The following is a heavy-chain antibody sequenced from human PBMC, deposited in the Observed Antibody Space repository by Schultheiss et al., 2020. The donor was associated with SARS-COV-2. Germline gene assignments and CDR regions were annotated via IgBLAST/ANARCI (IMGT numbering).Heavy chain of an antibody. CDR1: GGSVSSGSYY. Sequence: SETLSLTCTVSGGSVSSGSYYWSWIRQPPGKGLEWIGEIIHSGSTNYNPSLKSRITISVDMSENQFSLKLNSVSAADTAVYFCARQIKVGSYYNSATLSFIWGRGALVTVSS. D-gene: IGHD5-24*01. CDR3: ARQIKVGSYYNSATLSFI. V-gene: IGHV4-61*01. J-gene: IGHJ4*02. CDR2: IIHSGST.